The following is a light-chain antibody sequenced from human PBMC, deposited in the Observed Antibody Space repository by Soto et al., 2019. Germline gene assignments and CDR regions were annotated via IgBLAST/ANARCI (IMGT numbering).Light chain of an antibody. CDR3: QSHDSSLSPYV. Sequence: QAVVTQPPSVSGAPGQTVTISCTGSSSNIGAGFDVHWYQQLPGTAPKLLIFGNTNRPSGVPDRFSGSKSGTSASLAITGLQAEDEAHYYCQSHDSSLSPYVFGTGTKLTVL. CDR2: GNT. V-gene: IGLV1-40*01. CDR1: SSNIGAGFD. J-gene: IGLJ1*01.